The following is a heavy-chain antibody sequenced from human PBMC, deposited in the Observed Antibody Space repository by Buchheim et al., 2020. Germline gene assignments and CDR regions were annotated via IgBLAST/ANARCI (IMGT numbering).Heavy chain of an antibody. D-gene: IGHD2-21*02. V-gene: IGHV3-30*03. CDR1: GFTFSSYG. J-gene: IGHJ4*02. CDR3: ADLLVTAIKGNDY. Sequence: QVQLVESGGGVVQPVRSLRLSCAASGFTFSSYGMHWVRQAPGKGLEWVAVISYDGSNKYYADSVKGRFTISRDNSKNTLYLQMNSLRAEDTAVYYCADLLVTAIKGNDYWGQGTL. CDR2: ISYDGSNK.